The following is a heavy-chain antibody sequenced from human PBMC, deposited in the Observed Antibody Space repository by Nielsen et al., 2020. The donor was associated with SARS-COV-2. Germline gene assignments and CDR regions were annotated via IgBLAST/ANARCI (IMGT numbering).Heavy chain of an antibody. CDR1: GFTFDDYG. Sequence: GESLKISCAASGFTFDDYGMSWVRQAPGEGLEWVSGINWNGGSTGYADSVKGRFTISRDNAKNSLYLQMNSLRAEDTALYHCARHGDYAYYYYGMDVWGQGTTVTVSS. CDR2: INWNGGST. J-gene: IGHJ6*02. CDR3: ARHGDYAYYYYGMDV. V-gene: IGHV3-20*01. D-gene: IGHD4-17*01.